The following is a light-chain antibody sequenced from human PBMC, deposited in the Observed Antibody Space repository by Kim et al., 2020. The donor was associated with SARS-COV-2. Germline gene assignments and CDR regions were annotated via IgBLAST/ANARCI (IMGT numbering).Light chain of an antibody. Sequence: LGQTVMITCQGDSLRRYYASWYQQKPGQAPVLVIYGKNNRPSGIPDRFSGSSSGNTASLTITGAQAEDEADYYCNSRDSSGNHVVFGGGTQLTVL. CDR1: SLRRYY. CDR2: GKN. CDR3: NSRDSSGNHVV. J-gene: IGLJ2*01. V-gene: IGLV3-19*01.